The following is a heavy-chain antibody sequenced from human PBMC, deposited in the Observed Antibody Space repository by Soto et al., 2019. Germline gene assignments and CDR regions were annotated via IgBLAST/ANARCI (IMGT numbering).Heavy chain of an antibody. V-gene: IGHV3-74*01. CDR3: GTVFEK. J-gene: IGHJ3*02. CDR2: IDNKGDGT. Sequence: EVQVVESGGGLVQPGGSLRPSCAASGFTFTTYWIHWVRQVPGEGLVWVSRIDNKGDGTSYADFVKGRFTISRDNAKNTLYLQMNSLRVEDTAIYYCGTVFEKWGQGTMVTVSS. CDR1: GFTFTTYW.